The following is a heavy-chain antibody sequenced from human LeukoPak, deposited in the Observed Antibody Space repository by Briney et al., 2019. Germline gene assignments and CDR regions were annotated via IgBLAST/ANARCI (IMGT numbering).Heavy chain of an antibody. CDR3: ARDYCSSISCMGA. CDR1: GFTFSRYG. J-gene: IGHJ6*02. V-gene: IGHV3-33*01. CDR2: IWSDGNNK. D-gene: IGHD2-2*01. Sequence: GTSLRLSCAASGFTFSRYGMHSVPQAPGKGLEWVAVIWSDGNNKEHGDSVKGRFTISRDNSKNTLYLQMNSLRAEDTAMYYCARDYCSSISCMGAWGQGTTVTVSS.